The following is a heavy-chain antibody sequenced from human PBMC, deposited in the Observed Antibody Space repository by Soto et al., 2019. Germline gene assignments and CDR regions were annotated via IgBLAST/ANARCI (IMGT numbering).Heavy chain of an antibody. V-gene: IGHV3-23*01. J-gene: IGHJ6*02. D-gene: IGHD6-13*01. CDR1: GFTFSSYA. Sequence: VQLLESGGGLVQPGGSLRLSCAASGFTFSSYAMSWVRQAPGKGLEWVSAISGSGGSTYYADSVKGRFTISRDNSKNTLYLQMNSLRAEDTAVYYCAKDRDSSNYYYYYYGMDVWGQGTTVTVSS. CDR2: ISGSGGST. CDR3: AKDRDSSNYYYYYYGMDV.